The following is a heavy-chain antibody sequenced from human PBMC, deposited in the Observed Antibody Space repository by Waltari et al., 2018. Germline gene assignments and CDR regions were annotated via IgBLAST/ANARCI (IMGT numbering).Heavy chain of an antibody. V-gene: IGHV3-53*02. J-gene: IGHJ4*02. Sequence: DVQLVETGGGLIQPGGSLKLSCAASGFIVNNNSMSWVSQAQGKGLEGVKIDYTGGSTYDADFVKGRVAISRDSSKNTLYLQMNDLRAEDTAVYYCASSTVQPWTKGGLDNWGQGTLVIVSS. CDR1: GFIVNNNS. CDR2: DYTGGST. D-gene: IGHD5-18*01. CDR3: ASSTVQPWTKGGLDN.